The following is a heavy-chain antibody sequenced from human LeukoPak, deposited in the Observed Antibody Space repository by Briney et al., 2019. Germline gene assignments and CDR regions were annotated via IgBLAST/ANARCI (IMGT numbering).Heavy chain of an antibody. CDR2: ISRGGSEK. D-gene: IGHD3-10*01. Sequence: PTGGSLRLSCEASGFIFSTYWMNWVRQAPGKGLEWVASISRGGSEKFYVVSVKGRFTISRDNAKNSLYLQMNSLRAEDTAVYYCARGSYNDWGLFDSWGQGTLVTVSS. J-gene: IGHJ4*02. CDR1: GFIFSTYW. CDR3: ARGSYNDWGLFDS. V-gene: IGHV3-7*01.